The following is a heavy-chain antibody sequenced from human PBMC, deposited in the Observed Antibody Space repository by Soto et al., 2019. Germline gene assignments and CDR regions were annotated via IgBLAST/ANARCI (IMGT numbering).Heavy chain of an antibody. CDR2: IKSKDDGGTT. CDR1: GFTFRNAY. Sequence: EVHLVESGGGLVRPGGSLSLSCAAYGFTFRNAYMSWVRQAPGKGLEWVGRIKSKDDGGTTDYAAPVKGRFTISRDDSKNTLYLQMNSLRTADTAVYYWTTGDLWNISLGDYFDYWGQGTLVTVSS. CDR3: TTGDLWNISLGDYFDY. J-gene: IGHJ4*02. V-gene: IGHV3-15*01. D-gene: IGHD3-16*01.